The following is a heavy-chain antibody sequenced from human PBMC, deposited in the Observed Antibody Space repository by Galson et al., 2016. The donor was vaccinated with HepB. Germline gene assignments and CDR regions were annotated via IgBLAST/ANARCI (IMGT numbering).Heavy chain of an antibody. CDR2: INSDRSST. V-gene: IGHV3-74*01. CDR1: GFIFSSYW. CDR3: ARDSAAGGATDRFDP. D-gene: IGHD4/OR15-4a*01. J-gene: IGHJ5*02. Sequence: SLRLSCAASGFIFSSYWMHWVRQAPGKGLVWVSRINSDRSSTSYADSVEGRFTTSRDNAKNTLYLQMNSLRGEDTEVYYCARDSAAGGATDRFDPWGQGTLVTVSA.